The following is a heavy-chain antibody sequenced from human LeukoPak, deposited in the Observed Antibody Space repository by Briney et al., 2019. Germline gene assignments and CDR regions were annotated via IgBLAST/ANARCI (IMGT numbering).Heavy chain of an antibody. CDR3: ARRVHSSSWSSYFDY. D-gene: IGHD6-13*01. J-gene: IGHJ4*02. Sequence: AETLSLTCTVSGGSMNSYYGSWLRQPPGGGLEWVGSIDYSGSTSYNPSLRSRVTISVDKSKNQFFLKLSSVTATATALYYCARRVHSSSWSSYFDYCGQETLVTVPS. V-gene: IGHV4-59*01. CDR1: GGSMNSYY. CDR2: IDYSGST.